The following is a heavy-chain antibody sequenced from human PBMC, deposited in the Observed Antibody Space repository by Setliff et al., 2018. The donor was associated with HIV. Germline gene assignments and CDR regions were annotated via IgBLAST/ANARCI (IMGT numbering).Heavy chain of an antibody. D-gene: IGHD3-16*01. CDR3: VRDPGGIFDAFDV. CDR2: IRYDGSNK. CDR1: GFTFSSYG. Sequence: PGGSLRLSCAASGFTFSSYGMHWVRQAPGKGLEWVAFIRYDGSNKYYADSVKGRFTISRDNAKNSLDLEMHSLTDEDTAVYYCVRDPGGIFDAFDVWGRGTLVTVSS. J-gene: IGHJ2*01. V-gene: IGHV3-30*02.